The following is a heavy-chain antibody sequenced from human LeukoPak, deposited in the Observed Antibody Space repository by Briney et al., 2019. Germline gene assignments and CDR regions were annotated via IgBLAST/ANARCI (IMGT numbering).Heavy chain of an antibody. J-gene: IGHJ6*03. CDR3: AKGLGGVPAANYYYYYYMDV. Sequence: PGRSLRLSCAASGFTFDDYAMHWVRQAPGEGLEWVSCIIRNSGSIGYADSVKGRFTISRDNAKNSLYLQMNSLRAEDTALYYCAKGLGGVPAANYYYYYYMDVWGKGTTVTVSS. CDR1: GFTFDDYA. CDR2: IIRNSGSI. D-gene: IGHD2-2*01. V-gene: IGHV3-9*01.